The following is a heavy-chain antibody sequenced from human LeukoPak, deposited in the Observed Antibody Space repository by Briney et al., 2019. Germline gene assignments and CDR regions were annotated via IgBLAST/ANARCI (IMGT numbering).Heavy chain of an antibody. Sequence: ASVKVSCKASGYTFTGYYMHWVRQAPGQGLEWMGWINPNSGGTNYAQKFQGRVTMTRDTSISTAYMELSSLRAEDTAVYYCAKGGAYCGGDCYLSFGYFDYWGQGTLVTVSS. CDR3: AKGGAYCGGDCYLSFGYFDY. CDR2: INPNSGGT. D-gene: IGHD2-21*02. V-gene: IGHV1-2*02. CDR1: GYTFTGYY. J-gene: IGHJ4*02.